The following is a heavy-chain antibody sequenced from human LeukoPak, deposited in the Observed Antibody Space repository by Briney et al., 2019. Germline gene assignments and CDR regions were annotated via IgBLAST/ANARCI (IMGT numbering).Heavy chain of an antibody. J-gene: IGHJ4*02. CDR2: TIPIFGTP. D-gene: IGHD5-24*01. CDR1: GATFSISA. CDR3: ARPTDGYNYGPLEY. Sequence: SVKVSFKASGATFSISAVAWVRQAPGQGLEWMGGTIPIFGTPNYPQKFQGRVTIAADESTNTAYMELTNLSSDDTAVYSCARPTDGYNYGPLEYWGRGTLVTVSS. V-gene: IGHV1-69*13.